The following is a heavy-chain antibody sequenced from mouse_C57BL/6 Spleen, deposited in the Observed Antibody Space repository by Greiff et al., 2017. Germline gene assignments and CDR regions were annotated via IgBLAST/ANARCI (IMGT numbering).Heavy chain of an antibody. CDR1: GFNIKDYY. J-gene: IGHJ4*01. CDR2: IDPEDGDT. Sequence: EVQLQQSGAELVRPGASVKLSCTASGFNIKDYYMHWVKQRPEQGLEWIGRIDPEDGDTEYAPKFQGKATMTADTSANTAYLQLSSLTSEDTAVYYCTTYDGYYGYYAMDYWGQGTSVTVSS. D-gene: IGHD2-3*01. V-gene: IGHV14-1*01. CDR3: TTYDGYYGYYAMDY.